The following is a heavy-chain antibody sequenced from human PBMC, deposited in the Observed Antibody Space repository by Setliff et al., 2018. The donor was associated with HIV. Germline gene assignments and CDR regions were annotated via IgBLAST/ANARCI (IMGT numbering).Heavy chain of an antibody. CDR3: ARTGYSSGWSFDY. J-gene: IGHJ4*02. Sequence: SETLSLTCTVPGGSISSSSYYWGWIRQPPGKGLEWIGSIYYSGSTYYNPSLKSRVTISADTSKNQFSLKLSSVTAADTSVYYCARTGYSSGWSFDYWGQGTLVTVSS. CDR1: GGSISSSSYY. V-gene: IGHV4-39*07. CDR2: IYYSGST. D-gene: IGHD6-19*01.